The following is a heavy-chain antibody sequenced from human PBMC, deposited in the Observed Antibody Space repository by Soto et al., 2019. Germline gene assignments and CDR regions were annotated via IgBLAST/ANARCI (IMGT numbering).Heavy chain of an antibody. Sequence: PSETLSLTCAVSGYFMTNGNYWGWIRQSPGKGLEWIGSIYYTGRTYYNPSLKSRVTMSLDTSKNQFSLKLTSVTAADTAVYYCARDRAAVASTFDYWGPGTLVTVSP. J-gene: IGHJ4*02. D-gene: IGHD6-25*01. CDR1: GYFMTNGNY. CDR2: IYYTGRT. CDR3: ARDRAAVASTFDY. V-gene: IGHV4-38-2*02.